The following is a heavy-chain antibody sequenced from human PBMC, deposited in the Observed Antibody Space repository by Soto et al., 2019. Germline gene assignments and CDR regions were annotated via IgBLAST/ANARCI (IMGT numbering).Heavy chain of an antibody. J-gene: IGHJ4*02. CDR2: ILSKAGNYAT. CDR1: GFIFSGSA. V-gene: IGHV3-73*01. Sequence: EVQLVESGGGLVQPGGSLKLSCAASGFIFSGSAVHWVRQASGKGREWVGRILSKAGNYATAYPASMKGRFTNSGDDSENTAFLQMNGVKTEDTAVCYCIRGGAPYYYDYWGQGTLVAVSS. CDR3: IRGGAPYYYDY.